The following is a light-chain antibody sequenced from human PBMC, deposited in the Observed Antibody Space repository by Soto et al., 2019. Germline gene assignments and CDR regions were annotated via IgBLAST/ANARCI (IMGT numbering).Light chain of an antibody. CDR1: QTIRNNY. CDR3: HQRQSWPRT. J-gene: IGKJ1*01. Sequence: EIVLTQSPGTLSLSPGDRATLSCRASQTIRNNYLAWYQQKPGQAPRLLIYLASNRAAGVPARFSGSGSGTDFTLTISNVEPEDFAVYYCHQRQSWPRTFGQGTKVDIK. CDR2: LAS. V-gene: IGKV3-11*01.